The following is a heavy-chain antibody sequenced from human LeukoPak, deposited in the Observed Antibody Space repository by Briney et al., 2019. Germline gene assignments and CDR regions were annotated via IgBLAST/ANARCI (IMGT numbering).Heavy chain of an antibody. CDR2: ISSNGGST. J-gene: IGHJ4*02. CDR3: AKDRHIVGATLPSKYYFDY. V-gene: IGHV3-64*01. Sequence: GGSLRLSCAASGFTFSSYAMHWVRQAPGKGLEYVSAISSNGGSTYYANSVKGRFTISRDNSKNTLYLQMGSLRAEDTAVYYCAKDRHIVGATLPSKYYFDYWGQGTLVTVSS. CDR1: GFTFSSYA. D-gene: IGHD1-26*01.